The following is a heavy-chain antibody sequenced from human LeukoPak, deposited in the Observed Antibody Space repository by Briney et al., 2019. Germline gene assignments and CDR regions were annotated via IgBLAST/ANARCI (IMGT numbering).Heavy chain of an antibody. CDR1: GFTFSSYA. Sequence: GGSLRLSCAASGFTFSSYAMSWVRQAPGKGLEWVSSISGDSDAKFYSDSMKGRFTISRDNAKNTLYLQMNSLRAEDTAVYYCASSRPFGVWGYYMDVWGKGTTVTVSS. CDR3: ASSRPFGVWGYYMDV. CDR2: ISGDSDAK. J-gene: IGHJ6*03. V-gene: IGHV3-23*01. D-gene: IGHD3-10*01.